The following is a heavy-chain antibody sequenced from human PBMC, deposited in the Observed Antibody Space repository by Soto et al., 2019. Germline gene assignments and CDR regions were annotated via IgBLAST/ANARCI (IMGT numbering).Heavy chain of an antibody. D-gene: IGHD3-22*01. CDR3: ARDSSGYYWFDP. CDR2: IYRSGTT. V-gene: IGHV4-38-2*02. Sequence: SETLSLTCAVSGFSISSGYFWGWIRQPPGKGPEWLGSIYRSGTTCYNPSVKGRVTISVDTSKNQFSLKMSSVTAADTAVYYCARDSSGYYWFDPWGQGTLVTVSS. CDR1: GFSISSGYF. J-gene: IGHJ5*02.